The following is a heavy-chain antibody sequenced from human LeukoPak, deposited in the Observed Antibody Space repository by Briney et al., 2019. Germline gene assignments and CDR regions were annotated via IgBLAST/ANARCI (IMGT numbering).Heavy chain of an antibody. CDR1: GYXFTSYW. CDR3: ARQMTTVTTGDY. Sequence: GESLKISCNGSGYXFTSYWIGWVRQMPGKGLEWMGIIYPDDSDTRYSPSFQGQVTISADKSINTAYLQWSSLKASDTAMYYCARQMTTVTTGDYWGQGTLVTVSS. CDR2: IYPDDSDT. D-gene: IGHD4-17*01. J-gene: IGHJ4*01. V-gene: IGHV5-51*01.